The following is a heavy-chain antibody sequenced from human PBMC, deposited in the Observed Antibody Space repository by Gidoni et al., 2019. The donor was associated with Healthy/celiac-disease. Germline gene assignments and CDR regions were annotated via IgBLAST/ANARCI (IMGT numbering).Heavy chain of an antibody. V-gene: IGHV5-51*01. D-gene: IGHD3-22*01. CDR3: ARHAYYYDSSGYYTPFDY. CDR1: GYSFTSYW. CDR2: IYPGDSDT. Sequence: EVQLVQSGAEVKKPGESLKISCKGSGYSFTSYWTGWVRQMPGKGLEWMGIIYPGDSDTRYSPSFKGQVTISADKSISTAYLHWSSLKASDTAMYYCARHAYYYDSSGYYTPFDYWGQGTLVTVSS. J-gene: IGHJ4*02.